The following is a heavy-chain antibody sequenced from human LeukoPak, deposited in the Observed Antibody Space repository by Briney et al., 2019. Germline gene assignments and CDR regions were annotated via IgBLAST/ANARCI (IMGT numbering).Heavy chain of an antibody. D-gene: IGHD2-15*01. CDR3: ARDRVALRDFDY. J-gene: IGHJ4*02. CDR1: GYTFTSYG. Sequence: ASVKLSCKASGYTFTSYGISWVRQAPGQGLEWMGWINANSGSTNYAQQFQGRATMTRDTSISAAYMELSRLRSDDTAVYYCARDRVALRDFDYWGQGTLVTVSS. CDR2: INANSGST. V-gene: IGHV1-2*02.